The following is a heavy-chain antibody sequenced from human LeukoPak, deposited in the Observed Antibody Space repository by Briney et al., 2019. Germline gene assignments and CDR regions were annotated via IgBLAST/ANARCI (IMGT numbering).Heavy chain of an antibody. V-gene: IGHV3-48*01. CDR2: ISSGSSSI. CDR1: GFTFSSCS. CDR3: ARTVLAAMSSNWFDP. Sequence: GGSLRLSCAASGFTFSSCSMNWVRQAPGKGLEWVSYISSGSSSIYYADSVKGRFTISRDNAENSLYLQMNSLRSEDTAVYYCARTVLAAMSSNWFDPWGQGTLVTVSS. D-gene: IGHD2-2*01. J-gene: IGHJ5*02.